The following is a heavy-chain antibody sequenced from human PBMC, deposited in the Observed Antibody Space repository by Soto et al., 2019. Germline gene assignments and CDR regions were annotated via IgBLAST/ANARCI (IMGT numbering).Heavy chain of an antibody. J-gene: IGHJ4*02. CDR3: ARVGSASLMVVVIADH. CDR1: GFTFGDYA. Sequence: GGSLRLSCTTSGFTFGDYAMSWFRQAPGKGLEWVGFIRSKGYGGTTQYAASVKDRFTISRDDSESIAYLQMDSLKTEDTALYYCARVGSASLMVVVIADHWGQGTQVTVSS. CDR2: IRSKGYGGTT. D-gene: IGHD3-22*01. V-gene: IGHV3-49*03.